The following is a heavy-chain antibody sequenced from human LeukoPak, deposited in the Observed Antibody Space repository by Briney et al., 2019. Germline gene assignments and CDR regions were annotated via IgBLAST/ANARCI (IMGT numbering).Heavy chain of an antibody. CDR2: IYYSGST. CDR3: ARHQRLLSWFDP. J-gene: IGHJ5*02. V-gene: IGHV4-39*01. CDR1: GGSISSSSIDY. Sequence: SETLSLTCTVSGGSISSSSIDYWGWIRQPRGKGLEWIGSIYYSGSTYYNPSLKSRVTIPVDTSKNQFSLKVNSMTAADTAVYYCARHQRLLSWFDPWGQGTLVTVSS. D-gene: IGHD2-15*01.